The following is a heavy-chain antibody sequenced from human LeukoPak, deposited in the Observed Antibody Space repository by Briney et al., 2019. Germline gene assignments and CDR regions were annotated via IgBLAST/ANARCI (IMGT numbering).Heavy chain of an antibody. J-gene: IGHJ6*03. CDR3: ARGGIPTGPYYYFYYMDV. V-gene: IGHV3-30*01. Sequence: GGSLRLSCAASGFTFSRNLMHWVRQAPGKGLEWVATISYDGNNKFHSDSVKGRFTISRDNSRNTLYLQMNSLGGEDAAVYSCARGGIPTGPYYYFYYMDVWGNGTAVTVSS. CDR2: ISYDGNNK. CDR1: GFTFSRNL. D-gene: IGHD3-10*01.